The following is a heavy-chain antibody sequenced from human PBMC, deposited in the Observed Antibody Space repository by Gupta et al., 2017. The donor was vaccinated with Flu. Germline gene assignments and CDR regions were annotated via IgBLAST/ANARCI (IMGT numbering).Heavy chain of an antibody. J-gene: IGHJ1*01. V-gene: IGHV3-15*07. Sequence: QLVEAGGGRKRPGQSLTPPCTGPGFTLHKAWVTWVRQSAGNGLEWIGLINTEDDKETVHNGRPKRDRFFISRIDSVSTVYPQVNDRDIDDRGVYYYAPGQHWGQGTLVTVSS. CDR1: GFTLHKAW. CDR2: INTEDDKETV. CDR3: APGQH. D-gene: IGHD3-16*01.